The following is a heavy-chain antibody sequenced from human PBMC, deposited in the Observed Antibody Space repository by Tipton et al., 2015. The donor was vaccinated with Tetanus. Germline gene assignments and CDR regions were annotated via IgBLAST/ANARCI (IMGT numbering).Heavy chain of an antibody. J-gene: IGHJ5*02. Sequence: TLSLTCAVYGGPLRRYYWTWIRQPPGKGLGWIGEVDDSGSTNYSPSLKSRVTISLDTSNNELSLPWSSVTAADTAVYYCARGAWLYTSTNRRHWLAPWGQGSLVSASS. CDR2: VDDSGST. D-gene: IGHD6-13*01. V-gene: IGHV4-34*01. CDR1: GGPLRRYY. CDR3: ARGAWLYTSTNRRHWLAP.